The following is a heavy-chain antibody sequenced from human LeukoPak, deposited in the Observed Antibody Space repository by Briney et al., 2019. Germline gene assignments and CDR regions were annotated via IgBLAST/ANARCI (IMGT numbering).Heavy chain of an antibody. J-gene: IGHJ4*02. V-gene: IGHV3-30*18. D-gene: IGHD3-3*01. CDR2: ISYDGSNK. CDR3: VKDKGHYDFWSGCPYYFDY. CDR1: GFTFSSYG. Sequence: GGSLRLSCAASGFTFSSYGMHWVRQAPGKGLEWVAVISYDGSNKYYADSVKGRFTISRDNSKNTLYLQMNSLRAEDAAVYYCVKDKGHYDFWSGCPYYFDYWGQGTLVTVSS.